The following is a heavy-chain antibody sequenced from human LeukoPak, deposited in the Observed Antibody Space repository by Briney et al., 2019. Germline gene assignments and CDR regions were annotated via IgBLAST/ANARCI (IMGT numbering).Heavy chain of an antibody. D-gene: IGHD6-19*01. CDR1: GVSFSGYY. Sequence: PSETLSLTCAVYGVSFSGYYWSWIRQPPGKGLEWIEEIYHSGSTNYNPSLKSRVTISVDTSKNQFSLKLSSVTAADTAVYYCARHSSQWLVLRGRGNFVYWGQRTLVTVSS. J-gene: IGHJ4*02. CDR2: IYHSGST. V-gene: IGHV4-34*01. CDR3: ARHSSQWLVLRGRGNFVY.